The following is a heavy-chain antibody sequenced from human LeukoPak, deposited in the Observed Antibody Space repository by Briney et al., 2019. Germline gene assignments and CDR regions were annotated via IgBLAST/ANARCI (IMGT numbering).Heavy chain of an antibody. J-gene: IGHJ4*02. Sequence: SETLSLTCAVYGGSFSGYYWSWIRQPPGKGLEWIGEINHSGSTNNNPSLKSRVTISVDTSKNQFSLKLSSVTAADTAVYYCARGGFGSGWFYFDYWGQGTLVTVSS. CDR3: ARGGFGSGWFYFDY. D-gene: IGHD6-19*01. V-gene: IGHV4-34*01. CDR1: GGSFSGYY. CDR2: INHSGST.